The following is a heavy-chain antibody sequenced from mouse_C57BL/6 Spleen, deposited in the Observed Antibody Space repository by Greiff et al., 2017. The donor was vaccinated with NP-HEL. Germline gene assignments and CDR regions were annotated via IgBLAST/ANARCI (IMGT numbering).Heavy chain of an antibody. CDR2: ISGGGGNT. CDR1: GFTFSSYT. J-gene: IGHJ1*03. V-gene: IGHV5-9*01. D-gene: IGHD1-1*01. Sequence: EVQRVESGGGLVKPGGSLKLSCAASGFTFSSYTMSWVRQTPEKRLEWVATISGGGGNTYYPDSVKGRFTISRDNAKNTLYLQMSSLRSEDTALYYCARHYGSTLWYFDVWGTGTTVTVSS. CDR3: ARHYGSTLWYFDV.